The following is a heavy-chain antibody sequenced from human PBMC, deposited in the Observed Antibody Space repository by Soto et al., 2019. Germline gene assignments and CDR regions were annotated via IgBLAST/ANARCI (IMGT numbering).Heavy chain of an antibody. CDR1: ALTFSSYL. V-gene: IGHV3-30-3*01. D-gene: IGHD3-22*01. J-gene: IGHJ4*02. CDR2: TSYDGGNK. Sequence: PGGSLRLSCASSALTFSSYLMDRVRRAPDKGLEWVAVTSYDGGNKFYADSVKGRFTISRDNSKNTLYLQMNSLRAEDTAVYYCAKEWVYDSSGWSFDYWGQGTLVTVSS. CDR3: AKEWVYDSSGWSFDY.